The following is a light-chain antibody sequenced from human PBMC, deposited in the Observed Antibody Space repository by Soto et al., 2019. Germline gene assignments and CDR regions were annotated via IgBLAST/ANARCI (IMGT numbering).Light chain of an antibody. J-gene: IGLJ1*01. V-gene: IGLV2-8*01. CDR3: SSYAGSRYV. CDR2: DVN. Sequence: QSALTQPPSASGSLGQSVTLSCTGTSSDVGGYNSVSWYQQRPGKAPKLLIYDVNKRPSGVPDRFSGSKSGNTASLTVSGLQAEDEADYYCSSYAGSRYVFGTGTKLTVL. CDR1: SSDVGGYNS.